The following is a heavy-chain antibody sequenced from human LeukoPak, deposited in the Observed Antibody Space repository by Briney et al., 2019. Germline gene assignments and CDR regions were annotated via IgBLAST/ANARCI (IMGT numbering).Heavy chain of an antibody. CDR3: ATPGPGYSSSSPFDY. D-gene: IGHD6-6*01. CDR1: GFTFSSYS. J-gene: IGHJ4*02. V-gene: IGHV3-21*01. Sequence: GGSLRLSCAASGFTFSSYSMNWVRQAPGKGLEWVSSISSSSSYIYYADSVKGRFTISRDNAKNSLYLQMNSLRAEDTAVYYCATPGPGYSSSSPFDYWGQGTLVTVSS. CDR2: ISSSSSYI.